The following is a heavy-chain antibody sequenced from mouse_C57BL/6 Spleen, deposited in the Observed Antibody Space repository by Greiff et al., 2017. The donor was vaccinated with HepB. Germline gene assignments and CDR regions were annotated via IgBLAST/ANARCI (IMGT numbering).Heavy chain of an antibody. CDR2: INPNNGGT. CDR3: ARRDYGSSAMDY. J-gene: IGHJ4*01. V-gene: IGHV1-26*01. D-gene: IGHD1-1*01. Sequence: QLQQSGPELVKPGASVKISCKASGYTFTDYYMNWVKQSHGKSLEWIGDINPNNGGTSYNQKFKGKATLTVDKSSSTAYMELRSLTSEDSAVYYCARRDYGSSAMDYWGQGTSVTVSS. CDR1: GYTFTDYY.